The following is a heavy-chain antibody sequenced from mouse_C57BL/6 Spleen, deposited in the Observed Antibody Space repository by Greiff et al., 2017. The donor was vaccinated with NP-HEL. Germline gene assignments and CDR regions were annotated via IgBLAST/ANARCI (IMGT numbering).Heavy chain of an antibody. CDR2: IYPGDGDT. CDR3: ARGGYDYDDVWFAY. CDR1: GYAFSSSW. V-gene: IGHV1-82*01. D-gene: IGHD2-4*01. J-gene: IGHJ3*01. Sequence: QVQLQQSGPELVKPGASVKISCKASGYAFSSSWMNWVKQRPGKGLEWIGRIYPGDGDTNYNGKFKGKATLTADKSSSTAYMQLSSLTSEDSAVYFCARGGYDYDDVWFAYWGQGTLVTVSA.